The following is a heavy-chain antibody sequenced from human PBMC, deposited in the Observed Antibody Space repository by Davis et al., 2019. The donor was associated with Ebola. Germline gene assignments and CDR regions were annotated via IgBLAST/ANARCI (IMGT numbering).Heavy chain of an antibody. CDR1: GYTFTGYY. Sequence: ASVKVSCKASGYTFTGYYMHWVRQAPGQGLEWMGWINPNSGGTNYAQKLQGRVTMTTDTSTSTAYMELSSLRSEDTAVYYCAREGELITIFGVARGWFDPWGQGTLVTVSS. CDR3: AREGELITIFGVARGWFDP. V-gene: IGHV1-2*02. D-gene: IGHD3-3*01. J-gene: IGHJ5*02. CDR2: INPNSGGT.